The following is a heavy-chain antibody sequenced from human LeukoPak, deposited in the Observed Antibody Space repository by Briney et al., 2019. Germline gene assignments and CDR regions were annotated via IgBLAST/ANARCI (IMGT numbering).Heavy chain of an antibody. V-gene: IGHV3-74*01. D-gene: IGHD2-15*01. J-gene: IGHJ4*02. CDR1: GFTFSSYW. Sequence: GGSLRLSCAASGFTFSSYWMHWVRQAPGKGLVWVSRINTDGSSTSYADSVKGRFTISRDNAKNTLYLQMNSLRAEDTAVYYCAKDERCSGGSCYPGYWGQGTLVTVSS. CDR3: AKDERCSGGSCYPGY. CDR2: INTDGSST.